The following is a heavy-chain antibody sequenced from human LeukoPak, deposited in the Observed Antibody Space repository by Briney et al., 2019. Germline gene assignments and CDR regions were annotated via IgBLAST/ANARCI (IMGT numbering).Heavy chain of an antibody. Sequence: TPSVTLSLTCTVSGGSISSGSYYWSWIRQPAAKVLQWIGRIYTSGSTNYNPSLKSRVTTSVDTSKNQFCLKLSTVPAADTAVYYCAREIAVARIYLWGQGTLVTVSS. V-gene: IGHV4-61*02. CDR2: IYTSGST. CDR3: AREIAVARIYL. J-gene: IGHJ4*02. D-gene: IGHD6-19*01. CDR1: GGSISSGSYY.